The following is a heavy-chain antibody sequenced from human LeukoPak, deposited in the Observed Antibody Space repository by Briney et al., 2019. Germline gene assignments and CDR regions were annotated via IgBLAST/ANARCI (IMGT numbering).Heavy chain of an antibody. V-gene: IGHV1-69*13. CDR3: AREPDSSYCSSTSCPAGFDY. Sequence: SVKVSCKASGGTFSSYAISWVRQAPRQGLEWVGGIIPIFGTANYAQKFQGRVTITADESTSTAYMELSSLRSEDTAVYYCAREPDSSYCSSTSCPAGFDYWGQGTLVAVSS. D-gene: IGHD2-2*01. CDR1: GGTFSSYA. CDR2: IIPIFGTA. J-gene: IGHJ4*02.